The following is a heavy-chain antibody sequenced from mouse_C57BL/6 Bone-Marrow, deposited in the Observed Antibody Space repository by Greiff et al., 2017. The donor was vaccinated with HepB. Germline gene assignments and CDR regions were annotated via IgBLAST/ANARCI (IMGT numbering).Heavy chain of an antibody. CDR1: GFTFSSYG. V-gene: IGHV5-6*02. CDR2: ISSGGSYT. J-gene: IGHJ2*01. Sequence: DVMLVESGGDLVKPGGSLKLSCAASGFTFSSYGMSWVRQTPDKRLEWVATISSGGSYTYYPDSMKGRFTISRDNAKNTLYLQMSSLKSEDTAMYNCARQIYDGYSRYFDYWGQGTTLTVSS. CDR3: ARQIYDGYSRYFDY. D-gene: IGHD2-3*01.